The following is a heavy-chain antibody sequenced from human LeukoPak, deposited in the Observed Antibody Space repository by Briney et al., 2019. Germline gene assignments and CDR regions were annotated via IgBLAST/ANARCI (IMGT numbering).Heavy chain of an antibody. D-gene: IGHD3-22*01. V-gene: IGHV4-39*07. CDR2: IYYSGTT. CDR3: AITPGPYDISRNYYPFDY. CDR1: GGSITSSSSY. Sequence: SQTLSLTCPVSGGSITSSSSYWGWIRQPPGKGLEWIVTIYYSGTTYYNPSLKSRVTISIDAAKNQFSLKLSSVTAADTAVYYCAITPGPYDISRNYYPFDYWGQGTLVTVSS. J-gene: IGHJ4*02.